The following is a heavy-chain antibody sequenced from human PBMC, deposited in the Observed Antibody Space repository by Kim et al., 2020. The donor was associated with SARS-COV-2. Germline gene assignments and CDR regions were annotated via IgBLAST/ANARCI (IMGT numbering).Heavy chain of an antibody. D-gene: IGHD3-9*01. Sequence: GGSLRLSCAASGFTFSSYAMSWVRQAPGKGLEWVSAISGSGGSTYYADSVKGRFTISRDNSKNTLHLQMNSLRAEDTAVYYCAKEVGDILTGYPYYYYYYGMDVWGQGTTVTVSS. CDR2: ISGSGGST. V-gene: IGHV3-23*01. J-gene: IGHJ6*02. CDR1: GFTFSSYA. CDR3: AKEVGDILTGYPYYYYYYGMDV.